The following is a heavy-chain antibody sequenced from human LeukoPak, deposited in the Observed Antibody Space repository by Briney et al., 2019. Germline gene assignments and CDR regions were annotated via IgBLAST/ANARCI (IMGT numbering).Heavy chain of an antibody. V-gene: IGHV4-59*01. CDR3: ARGSYSLWEFDY. Sequence: PSETLSLTCTVSGGSISNYYWNWIRQPPGKGLEWIGYIYYSGTTNYNPSLKSRVTISVDTSKNQFSLKLSSVTAADTAVYYCARGSYSLWEFDYWGQGTLVTVSS. CDR2: IYYSGTT. D-gene: IGHD1-26*01. CDR1: GGSISNYY. J-gene: IGHJ4*02.